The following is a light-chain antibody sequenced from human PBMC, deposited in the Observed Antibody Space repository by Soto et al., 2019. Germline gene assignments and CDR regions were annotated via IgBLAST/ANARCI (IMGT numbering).Light chain of an antibody. CDR1: QSVSSY. Sequence: EIVLTQSPATLSLSPGERATLSCRASQSVSSYLAWYQQKPGQAPRLLIYDASNRATGIPARFSGSGSGTDFTLTISSREPEDFAVYYCQQRSNWPSLTVGGGTKVEIK. CDR3: QQRSNWPSLT. V-gene: IGKV3-11*01. J-gene: IGKJ4*01. CDR2: DAS.